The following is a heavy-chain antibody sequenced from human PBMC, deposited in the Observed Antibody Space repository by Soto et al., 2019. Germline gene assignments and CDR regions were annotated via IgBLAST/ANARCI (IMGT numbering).Heavy chain of an antibody. CDR1: GFTVSSNY. V-gene: IGHV3-7*02. CDR3: ARTYYYDSSGPAVIYYGIDV. CDR2: IKQDGSEK. Sequence: GGSLRLSCAASGFTVSSNYMSWVRQAPGKGLEWVANIKQDGSEKYYVDSVKGRFTISRDNSKNTLYLQMNSLRAEDTAVYYCARTYYYDSSGPAVIYYGIDVWGQGTTVTVSS. D-gene: IGHD3-22*01. J-gene: IGHJ6*02.